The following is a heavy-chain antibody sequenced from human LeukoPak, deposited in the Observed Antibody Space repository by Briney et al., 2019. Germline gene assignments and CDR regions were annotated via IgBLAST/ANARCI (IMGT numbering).Heavy chain of an antibody. CDR2: IYHSGST. CDR3: AQNSARGRDWFDP. CDR1: GYSISSGYY. V-gene: IGHV4-38-2*02. J-gene: IGHJ5*02. D-gene: IGHD1-26*01. Sequence: PSETLSLTCTVSGYSISSGYYWGWIRQPPGKGLEWIGSIYHSGSTYYNPSLKSRVTISVDTSKNQFSLKLSSVTAADTAVYYCAQNSARGRDWFDPWGQGTLVTVSS.